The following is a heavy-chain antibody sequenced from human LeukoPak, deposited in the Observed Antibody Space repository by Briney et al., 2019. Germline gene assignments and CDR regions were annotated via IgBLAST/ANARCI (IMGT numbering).Heavy chain of an antibody. Sequence: GGSLRLSCAASGFTVSSNYMSWVRQAPGKGLEWVSVIYSGGGTYYGASVKGRFTISRDDSRNTVYLQMNSLRAEDTAVYYCARVPNYGSGSGFDPWGQGTLVTVSS. CDR2: IYSGGGT. CDR1: GFTVSSNY. CDR3: ARVPNYGSGSGFDP. J-gene: IGHJ5*02. V-gene: IGHV3-53*01. D-gene: IGHD3-10*01.